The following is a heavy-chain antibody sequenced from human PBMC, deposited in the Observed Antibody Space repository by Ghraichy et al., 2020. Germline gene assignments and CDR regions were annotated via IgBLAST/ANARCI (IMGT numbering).Heavy chain of an antibody. D-gene: IGHD3-22*01. V-gene: IGHV3-23*01. CDR3: AKDLKWLSYDDSSGIDGMDV. J-gene: IGHJ6*02. CDR2: ISGSGGST. Sequence: GGSLRLSCAASGFTFSSYAMSWVRQAPGKGLEWVSAISGSGGSTYYADSVKGRFTISRDNSKNTLYLQMNSLRAEDTAVYYCAKDLKWLSYDDSSGIDGMDVWGQGTTVTVSS. CDR1: GFTFSSYA.